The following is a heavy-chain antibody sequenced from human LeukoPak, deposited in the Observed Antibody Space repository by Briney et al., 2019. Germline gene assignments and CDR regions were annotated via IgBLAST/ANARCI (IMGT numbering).Heavy chain of an antibody. D-gene: IGHD6-19*01. CDR3: ARVGGQWPDDAFDI. CDR2: ISAYNGNT. J-gene: IGHJ3*02. CDR1: GYTFTSYG. V-gene: IGHV1-18*04. Sequence: ASVKVSCKASGYTFTSYGISWVRQAPGQGLEWMGWISAYNGNTNYAQKLQGRVTMTTDTSTSTAYMELRSLRTDDTAVYYCARVGGQWPDDAFDIWGQGTMVTVSS.